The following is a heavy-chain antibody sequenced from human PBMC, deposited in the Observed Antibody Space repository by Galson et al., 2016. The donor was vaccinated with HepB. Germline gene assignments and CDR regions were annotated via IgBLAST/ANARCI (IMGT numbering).Heavy chain of an antibody. J-gene: IGHJ4*02. Sequence: SLRLSCAASGFSFSDYYMSWIRQAPGMGLESISYITFSAGGALYADSVKGRFTISRDNAKNSLYLQMNSLSVEDTAVYYCAALLGRRAGFDYWGQGILVVVS. CDR2: ITFSAGGA. D-gene: IGHD2/OR15-2a*01. V-gene: IGHV3-11*01. CDR1: GFSFSDYY. CDR3: AALLGRRAGFDY.